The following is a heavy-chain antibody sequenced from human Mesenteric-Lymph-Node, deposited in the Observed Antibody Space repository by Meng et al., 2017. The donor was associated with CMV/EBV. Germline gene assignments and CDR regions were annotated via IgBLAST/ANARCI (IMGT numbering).Heavy chain of an antibody. V-gene: IGHV3-23*01. CDR3: AKDDEYSSSFDAFDI. Sequence: GESLKISCAASGFTFSSYAMSWVRQAPGKGLEWVSAISGSGGSTYYADSVKGRFTISRDNSKNTLYLQMNSLRAEDTAVYYCAKDDEYSSSFDAFDIWGQGTMVTVS. J-gene: IGHJ3*02. CDR2: ISGSGGST. CDR1: GFTFSSYA. D-gene: IGHD6-6*01.